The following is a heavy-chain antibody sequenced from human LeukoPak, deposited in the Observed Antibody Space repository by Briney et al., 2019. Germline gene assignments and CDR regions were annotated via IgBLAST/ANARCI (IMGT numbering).Heavy chain of an antibody. J-gene: IGHJ3*02. CDR3: ARPSLWFGGHISRRYAFDI. V-gene: IGHV4-39*01. CDR1: GDSMNSSSFY. D-gene: IGHD3-10*01. CDR2: IYYSGST. Sequence: SETLSLTCTVSGDSMNSSSFYWGWIRQPPGKGLEWIGSIYYSGSTYYNPSLKSRVTISVDTSKNQFSLKLSSVTAADTAVYYCARPSLWFGGHISRRYAFDIWGQGTMVTVSS.